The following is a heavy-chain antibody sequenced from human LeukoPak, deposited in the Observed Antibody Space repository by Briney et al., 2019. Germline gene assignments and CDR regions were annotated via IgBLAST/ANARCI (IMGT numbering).Heavy chain of an antibody. CDR3: ARRHWNYYFDS. CDR1: GGSISSGSYY. D-gene: IGHD1-7*01. CDR2: IYYSGST. Sequence: SETLSLTCTVSGGSISSGSYYWGWIRQPPGKGLEWLGSIYYSGSTYYNPSLKSRATISVDTSKNQFSLRLTSVTAADTTVYCCARRHWNYYFDSWGQGTLVTVSS. J-gene: IGHJ4*02. V-gene: IGHV4-39*01.